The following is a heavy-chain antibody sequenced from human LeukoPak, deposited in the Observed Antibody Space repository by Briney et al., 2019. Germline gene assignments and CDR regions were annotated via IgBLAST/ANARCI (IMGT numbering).Heavy chain of an antibody. D-gene: IGHD2-21*02. CDR3: ARGLSAIVH. J-gene: IGHJ4*02. Sequence: GGSLRLSCAASGFTFNAFGMNWVRQAPGKGLEWVSYIGTTSGAIYYADSVKGRFTISRDSAKNSLYLQMNSLRAEDTAVYYCARGLSAIVHWGQGTLVTVSS. V-gene: IGHV3-48*01. CDR1: GFTFNAFG. CDR2: IGTTSGAI.